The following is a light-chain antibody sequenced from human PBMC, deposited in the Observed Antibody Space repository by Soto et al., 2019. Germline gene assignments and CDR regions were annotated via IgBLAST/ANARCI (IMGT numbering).Light chain of an antibody. CDR1: SSNIGAGFE. Sequence: QSVLTQPPSVSGAPGQGGTISCTGSSSNIGAGFEVNWYQQLPGTAPKLLIYGNTNRPSGVPDRFSGSKSGTSASLAITGLQAEDEADYYCQSYDSRLSAVVFGGGTKLT. J-gene: IGLJ3*02. CDR3: QSYDSRLSAVV. V-gene: IGLV1-40*01. CDR2: GNT.